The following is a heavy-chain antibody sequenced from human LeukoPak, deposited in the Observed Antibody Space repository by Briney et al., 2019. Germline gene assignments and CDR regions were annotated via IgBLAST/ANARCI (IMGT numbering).Heavy chain of an antibody. CDR3: ARVSVVANSADYLDY. D-gene: IGHD2-2*01. Sequence: AVGSLRLSCAASGFTFSSYGMSRVRQAPGKGPEWLSVLYPGGSTYYLDSVKGRFTISRDNSKNTLYLQMNSLRVEDTAVYYCARVSVVANSADYLDYWGQGTLVTVSS. J-gene: IGHJ4*02. CDR2: LYPGGST. CDR1: GFTFSSYG. V-gene: IGHV3-53*01.